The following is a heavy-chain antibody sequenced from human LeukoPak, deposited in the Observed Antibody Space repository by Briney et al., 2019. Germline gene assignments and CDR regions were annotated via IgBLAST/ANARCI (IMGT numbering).Heavy chain of an antibody. J-gene: IGHJ6*02. Sequence: PSETLSLTCTVSGVSIRSYYWSWIRQSPGKGLEWLGYIYYSGSTNYNPSLKSRVTISVDTSKNQFSLRLSSVTAADTAVYYCARYYGAGSYSAYYYFGMDVWGQGTTVTVSS. CDR3: ARYYGAGSYSAYYYFGMDV. D-gene: IGHD3-10*01. V-gene: IGHV4-59*08. CDR2: IYYSGST. CDR1: GVSIRSYY.